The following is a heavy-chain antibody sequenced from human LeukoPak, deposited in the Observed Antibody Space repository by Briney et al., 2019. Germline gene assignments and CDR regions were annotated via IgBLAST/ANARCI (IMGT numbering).Heavy chain of an antibody. CDR2: IYYSGST. V-gene: IGHV4-39*07. CDR3: ARVGSTVQRWFDP. J-gene: IGHJ5*02. CDR1: GGSISSSSYY. Sequence: PSETLSLTCTVSGGSISSSSYYWGWIRQPPGKGLEWIGSIYYSGSTYYNPSLKSRVTISVDTSKNQFSLKLSSVTAADTAVYYCARVGSTVQRWFDPWGQGTLVTVSS. D-gene: IGHD4-17*01.